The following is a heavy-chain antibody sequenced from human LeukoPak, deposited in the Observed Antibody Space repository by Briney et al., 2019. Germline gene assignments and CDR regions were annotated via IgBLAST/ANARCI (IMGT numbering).Heavy chain of an antibody. CDR3: AKDDSSSWFNFDY. Sequence: GGSLRLSCAASGFTFSSYAMSWVRQAPGNGLEWVSAISGSGGSTYYADSVKGRFTISRDNSKNTLYLQMNSLRAEDTAVYYCAKDDSSSWFNFDYWGQGTLVTVSS. D-gene: IGHD6-13*01. CDR1: GFTFSSYA. J-gene: IGHJ4*02. CDR2: ISGSGGST. V-gene: IGHV3-23*01.